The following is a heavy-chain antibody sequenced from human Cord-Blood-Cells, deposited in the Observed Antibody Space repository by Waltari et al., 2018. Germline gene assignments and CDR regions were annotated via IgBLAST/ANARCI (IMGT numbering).Heavy chain of an antibody. CDR2: FDPEDGET. V-gene: IGHV1-24*01. D-gene: IGHD6-19*01. Sequence: QVQLVQSGAEVKKPGASVKVSCKVSGYTLTALSMHWVRQAPGKGLEWMGGFDPEDGETIYAQKFQGRVTMTEDTSTDTAYMELSSLRSEDTAVYYCAADRPRFGWYADAFDIWGQGTMVTVSS. J-gene: IGHJ3*02. CDR3: AADRPRFGWYADAFDI. CDR1: GYTLTALS.